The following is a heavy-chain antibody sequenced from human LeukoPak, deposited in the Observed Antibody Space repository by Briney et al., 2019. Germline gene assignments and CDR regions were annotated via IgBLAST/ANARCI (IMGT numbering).Heavy chain of an antibody. D-gene: IGHD3-22*01. CDR3: ARVTGWLPSYYFDY. J-gene: IGHJ4*02. V-gene: IGHV3-21*06. Sequence: PGGSLRLSCATSGFTFNKYSINWVRQAPGKGLEWVSSISSSSSYIYYADSVKGRFTISRDNAQNSLYLQMNSLRAEDTAVYYCARVTGWLPSYYFDYWGQGTLVTVSS. CDR2: ISSSSSYI. CDR1: GFTFNKYS.